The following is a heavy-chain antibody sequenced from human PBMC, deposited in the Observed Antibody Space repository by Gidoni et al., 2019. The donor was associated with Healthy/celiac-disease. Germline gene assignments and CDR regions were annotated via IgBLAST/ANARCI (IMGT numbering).Heavy chain of an antibody. J-gene: IGHJ4*02. D-gene: IGHD5-12*01. CDR3: ARDAPYGYHHDY. Sequence: QVQLVESGGGVVQPGRSLRLSCAASGFTFSSYAMHWVRQAPGKGLEWVAVISYDGSNKYYADSVKGRFTISRDNSKNTLYLQMNSLRAEDTAVYYCARDAPYGYHHDYWGQGTLVTVSS. V-gene: IGHV3-30-3*01. CDR1: GFTFSSYA. CDR2: ISYDGSNK.